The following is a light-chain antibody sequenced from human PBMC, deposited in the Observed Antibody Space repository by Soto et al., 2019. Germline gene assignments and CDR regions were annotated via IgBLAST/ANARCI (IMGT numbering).Light chain of an antibody. CDR1: QSINTW. J-gene: IGKJ2*01. V-gene: IGKV1-5*03. CDR2: KAS. CDR3: QQYNSHSSYT. Sequence: DIQMTQSPSTLSASVGDRVTITCRASQSINTWSAWYQQKPGKAPKLLIYKASSLGSGVPSRFSGSGSGTEFTLTISSLQPDDFAIYYCQQYNSHSSYTFGQGTKLEIK.